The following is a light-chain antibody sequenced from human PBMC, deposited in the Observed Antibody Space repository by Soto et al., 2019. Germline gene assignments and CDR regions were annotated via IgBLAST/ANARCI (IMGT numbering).Light chain of an antibody. J-gene: IGKJ1*01. CDR2: SAS. V-gene: IGKV3-15*01. CDR3: QQYENWPPT. Sequence: ETMMTQSPSTLSVSPGEGATLSCRASQGVGTKLGWYQHKPGQGPRLLIHSASTRAIGIPARFSGGGSGTEFTLTITSLQSEDFATYFCQQYENWPPTFGQGTK. CDR1: QGVGTK.